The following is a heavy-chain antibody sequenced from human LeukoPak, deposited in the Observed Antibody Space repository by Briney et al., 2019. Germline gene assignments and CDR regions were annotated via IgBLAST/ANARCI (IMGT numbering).Heavy chain of an antibody. CDR1: GFTFSSYG. CDR2: ISGGGGST. Sequence: SGGSLRLSCAASGFTFSSYGMSWVRQAPGKGLEWVSAISGGGGSTYYADSVKGRFTISGDNSKDTLYLQMNSLRAEDTAVYYCTKSPPRPRHYWGQGTLVPVPS. J-gene: IGHJ4*02. V-gene: IGHV3-23*01. CDR3: TKSPPRPRHY.